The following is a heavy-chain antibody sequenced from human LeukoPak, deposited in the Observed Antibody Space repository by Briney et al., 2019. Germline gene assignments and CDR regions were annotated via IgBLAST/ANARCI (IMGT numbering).Heavy chain of an antibody. J-gene: IGHJ5*02. CDR3: ARHSTGGGYCSGGSCYGFDP. CDR1: GDSISSGSDY. CDR2: IYTSGST. Sequence: PSETLSLTCTVSGDSISSGSDYWSWIRQSAGKGLEWIGRIYTSGSTNYNPSLKSRVTISVDTSKYQFSLKLSSVTAADTAVYYCARHSTGGGYCSGGSCYGFDPWGQGTLVTVSS. D-gene: IGHD2-15*01. V-gene: IGHV4-61*02.